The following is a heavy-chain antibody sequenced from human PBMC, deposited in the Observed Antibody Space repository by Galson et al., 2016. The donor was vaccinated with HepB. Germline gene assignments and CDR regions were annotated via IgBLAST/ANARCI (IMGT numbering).Heavy chain of an antibody. CDR3: AYNQNYGAGVYWFYGMDV. CDR1: GFTFSNYS. Sequence: SLRLSCAASGFTFSNYSLNWVRQAPGKGLEWVSSISSSSTYIYYADSMKGRFTISRDNAKTSLYLQMNSLRADDTAVYYCAYNQNYGAGVYWFYGMDVWGQGTTVTVAS. D-gene: IGHD3-10*01. V-gene: IGHV3-21*01. CDR2: ISSSSTYI. J-gene: IGHJ6*02.